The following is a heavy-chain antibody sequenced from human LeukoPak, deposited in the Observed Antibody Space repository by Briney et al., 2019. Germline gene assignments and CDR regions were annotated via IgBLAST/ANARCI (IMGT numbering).Heavy chain of an antibody. CDR3: AKDQSRAVADYFDY. Sequence: GGSLRLSCEASGFTFGSYAMCWVRQAPGKGLGWVSAISGSGGSTYYADSVKGRFTISRDNSKNTLYLQMNSLRAEDTAVYYCAKDQSRAVADYFDYWGQGTLVTVSS. V-gene: IGHV3-23*01. CDR1: GFTFGSYA. J-gene: IGHJ4*02. D-gene: IGHD6-19*01. CDR2: ISGSGGST.